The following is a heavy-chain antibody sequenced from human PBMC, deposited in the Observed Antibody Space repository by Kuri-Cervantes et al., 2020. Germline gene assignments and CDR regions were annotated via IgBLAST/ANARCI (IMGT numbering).Heavy chain of an antibody. CDR3: ARDGATYYYDSSGYGDAFDI. Sequence: GESLKISCAASGFTFSDYYMSWIRQAPGKGLEWVSYISSSGSTIYYADSVKGRFTISRDNAKNSLYLQMNSLRAEDTALYHCARDGATYYYDSSGYGDAFDIWGQGTMVTVSS. CDR1: GFTFSDYY. J-gene: IGHJ3*02. V-gene: IGHV3-11*01. CDR2: ISSSGSTI. D-gene: IGHD3-22*01.